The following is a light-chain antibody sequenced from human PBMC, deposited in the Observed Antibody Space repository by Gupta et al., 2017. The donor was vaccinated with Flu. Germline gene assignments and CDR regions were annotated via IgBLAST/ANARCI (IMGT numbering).Light chain of an antibody. CDR2: KDT. J-gene: IGLJ3*02. Sequence: SDLTQPPSMSESPGQTAEITCSGDVLSDAYSYWYQQKTGQAPVLVLQKDTVRPAGIPERFSGSTSGTEVTLTIIGVQAEDEADYYCQAADSSDRWVFGGGTRLTVL. V-gene: IGLV3-25*03. CDR1: VLSDAY. CDR3: QAADSSDRWV.